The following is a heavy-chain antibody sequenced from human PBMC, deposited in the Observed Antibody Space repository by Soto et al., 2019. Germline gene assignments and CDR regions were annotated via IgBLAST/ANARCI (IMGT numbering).Heavy chain of an antibody. V-gene: IGHV3-21*01. CDR2: ISSNSAYI. Sequence: GGSLRLSCAASGFTFRSFTMNWVRQAPGEGLEWVSTISSNSAYIYYTDALRGRFTISRDNAKNSLHLQMNSLRAEDTAVYYCTRDASRDSSARGWFDPWGQGPLLTVSS. D-gene: IGHD6-13*01. J-gene: IGHJ5*02. CDR3: TRDASRDSSARGWFDP. CDR1: GFTFRSFT.